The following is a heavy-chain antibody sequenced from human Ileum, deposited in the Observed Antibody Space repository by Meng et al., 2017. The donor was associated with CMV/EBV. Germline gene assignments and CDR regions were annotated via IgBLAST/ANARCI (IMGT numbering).Heavy chain of an antibody. D-gene: IGHD7-27*01. CDR2: INPNNGDT. CDR3: GLHWGSGWYFDL. CDR1: GYTFTGHY. Sequence: QAQLGQSGAEVKKDGALVKVSCKASGYTFTGHYMPWIRQAPGQGLEWMGWINPNNGDTNYAQKFQGRVTMTRDTSISTAYMELSSLRSDDTAVYYCGLHWGSGWYFDLWGRGTLVTVSS. V-gene: IGHV1-2*02. J-gene: IGHJ2*01.